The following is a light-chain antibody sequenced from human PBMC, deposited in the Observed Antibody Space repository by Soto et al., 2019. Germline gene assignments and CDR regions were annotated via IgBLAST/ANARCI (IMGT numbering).Light chain of an antibody. CDR2: GAS. CDR1: QSISSSY. CDR3: KRYSRNFWT. Sequence: EIVLTQSPGTLSLSPGERTTLSCRASQSISSSYLAWYQQKPGQAPRLLVYGASSRATGIPDRFSGSGSGTVFLLTTRRLKPKVLALYFCKRYSRNFWTFGKGTKGNI. V-gene: IGKV3-20*01. J-gene: IGKJ1*01.